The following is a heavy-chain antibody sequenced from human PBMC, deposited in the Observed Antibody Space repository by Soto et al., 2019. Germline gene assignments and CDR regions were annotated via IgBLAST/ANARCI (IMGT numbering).Heavy chain of an antibody. V-gene: IGHV1-2*02. CDR1: GYTFTSYY. Sequence: ASVKVSCKASGYTFTSYYMHWVRQAPGQGLEWMGWINPNSGGTNYAQKFQGRVTMTRDTSISTAYMELSRLRSDDTAVYYCARAIAAHYYYYFGMDVWGQGTTVTVSS. CDR3: ARAIAAHYYYYFGMDV. D-gene: IGHD6-6*01. J-gene: IGHJ6*02. CDR2: INPNSGGT.